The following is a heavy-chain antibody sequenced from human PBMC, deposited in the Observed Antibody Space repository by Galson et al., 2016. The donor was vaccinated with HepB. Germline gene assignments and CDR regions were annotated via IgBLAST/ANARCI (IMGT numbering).Heavy chain of an antibody. CDR1: GGYISSGRYF. J-gene: IGHJ3*01. Sequence: SETLSLTCSVSGGYISSGRYFWAWIRQPPGKGLEWIGNIYDTGNSYFSPSLKTRVTMSVDTSRNHFSLQLSSVTAADTAVYFCARGGKYREDGFHFWGPGTRVTVSS. V-gene: IGHV4-39*07. CDR3: ARGGKYREDGFHF. D-gene: IGHD2-2*02. CDR2: IYDTGNS.